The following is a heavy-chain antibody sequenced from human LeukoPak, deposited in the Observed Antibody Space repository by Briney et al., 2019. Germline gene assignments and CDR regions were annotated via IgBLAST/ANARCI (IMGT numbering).Heavy chain of an antibody. CDR2: INPSGGST. CDR1: GYTFTSYY. V-gene: IGHV1-46*01. Sequence: GASVKVSCKASGYTFTSYYMHWVRQAPGQGLEWMGIINPSGGSTSYAQKFQGRVTMTRDTSTSTVYMELSSLRSEDTAVYYCARALLAVAAPSNYYFDYWGQGTLVTVSS. D-gene: IGHD6-19*01. CDR3: ARALLAVAAPSNYYFDY. J-gene: IGHJ4*02.